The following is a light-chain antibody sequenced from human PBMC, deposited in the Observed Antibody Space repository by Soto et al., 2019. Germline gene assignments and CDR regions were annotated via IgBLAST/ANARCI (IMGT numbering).Light chain of an antibody. CDR2: EAS. V-gene: IGKV1-33*01. CDR1: QDISNR. Sequence: DIQMTQSPSSLSASEGDRVTITCQASQDISNRLNWYQQKPGKAPKVLIYEASNLETGVPSRFSGSGSGTDFTFTISSLQPEDIATYYCQQYDNLPRLAFGGGTKVEIK. CDR3: QQYDNLPRLA. J-gene: IGKJ4*01.